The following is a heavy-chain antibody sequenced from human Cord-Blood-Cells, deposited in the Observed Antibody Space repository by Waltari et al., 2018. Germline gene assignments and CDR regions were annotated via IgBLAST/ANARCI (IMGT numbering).Heavy chain of an antibody. V-gene: IGHV4-39*07. CDR1: GGSISSSSYY. CDR2: IYSSGST. Sequence: QLQLQESGPGLVKPSETLSLTCTVSGGSISSSSYYWGWIRPPPGKGLEWIGSIYSSGSTSHNPSLKSRVTISVDTSKNQVALKLSSVTAADTAVYYCARQIYDSSGYYYVPNFDYWGQGTLVTVSS. J-gene: IGHJ4*02. CDR3: ARQIYDSSGYYYVPNFDY. D-gene: IGHD3-22*01.